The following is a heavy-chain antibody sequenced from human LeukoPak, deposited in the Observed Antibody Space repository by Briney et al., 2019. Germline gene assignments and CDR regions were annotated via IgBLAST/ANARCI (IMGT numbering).Heavy chain of an antibody. CDR2: INPSGGST. CDR1: GYTFTSYY. V-gene: IGHV1-46*01. CDR3: AREPQPGDIAVGPGRRGWFDP. Sequence: AASVKVSCKASGYTFTSYYMHWVRQAPGQGLEWMGIINPSGGSTSYAQKFQGRVTITADKSTSTAYMEMSSLRSEDTAMFYCAREPQPGDIAVGPGRRGWFDPWGQGTLVTVSS. D-gene: IGHD2-2*01. J-gene: IGHJ5*02.